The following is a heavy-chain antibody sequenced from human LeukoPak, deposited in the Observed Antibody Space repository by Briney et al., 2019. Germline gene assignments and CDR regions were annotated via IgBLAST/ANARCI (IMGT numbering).Heavy chain of an antibody. CDR2: INWNGGST. D-gene: IGHD6-25*01. CDR1: GFTFDDYG. J-gene: IGHJ3*02. V-gene: IGHV3-20*01. Sequence: PGGSLRLSCAASGFTFDDYGMSWVRQAPGKGLEWVSGINWNGGSTGYADSVKGRFTISRDNAKNSLYLKMNSLRAEDTALYHCARGSRIAASGGADAFDIWGQGTMVTVSS. CDR3: ARGSRIAASGGADAFDI.